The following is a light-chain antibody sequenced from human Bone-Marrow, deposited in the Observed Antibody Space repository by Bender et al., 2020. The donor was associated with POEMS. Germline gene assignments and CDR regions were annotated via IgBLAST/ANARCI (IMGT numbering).Light chain of an antibody. CDR1: ALPKQY. CDR2: KDT. CDR3: QSADSSGTYEV. V-gene: IGLV3-25*03. Sequence: SYELTQPPSVSVSPGQTARITCSGDALPKQYAYWYQQKSGQAPVLVIYKDTERPSGIPERFSGSSSGTTVTLTISGGQAEDEADYYCQSADSSGTYEVFGGGTKLTVL. J-gene: IGLJ2*01.